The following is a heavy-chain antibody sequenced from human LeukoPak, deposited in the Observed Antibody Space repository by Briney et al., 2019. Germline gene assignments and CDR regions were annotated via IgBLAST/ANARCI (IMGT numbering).Heavy chain of an antibody. CDR2: INPNSGGT. V-gene: IGHV1-2*02. D-gene: IGHD6-19*01. CDR3: ARDLEPVAGNVAWWFDP. J-gene: IGHJ5*02. Sequence: ASVKVSCKASGYTFTGYYMHWVRQAPGQGLEWMGWINPNSGGTNYAQKFQGRVTMTRDTSISTAYMELSRLTSDDTAVYYCARDLEPVAGNVAWWFDPWGQGTLVTVSS. CDR1: GYTFTGYY.